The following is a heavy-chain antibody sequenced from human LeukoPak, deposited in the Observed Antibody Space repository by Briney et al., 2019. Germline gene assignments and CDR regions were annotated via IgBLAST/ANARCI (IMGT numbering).Heavy chain of an antibody. J-gene: IGHJ4*02. CDR2: ISYDGSNK. CDR1: GFTLSSYG. CDR3: AKYSSSRAIDY. V-gene: IGHV3-30*18. D-gene: IGHD6-6*01. Sequence: GGSLRLSCAASGFTLSSYGMHWVRQAPGKGLEWVAVISYDGSNKYYADSVKGRFTISRDNSKNTPYLQMNSLRAEDTAVYYCAKYSSSRAIDYWGQGTLVTVSS.